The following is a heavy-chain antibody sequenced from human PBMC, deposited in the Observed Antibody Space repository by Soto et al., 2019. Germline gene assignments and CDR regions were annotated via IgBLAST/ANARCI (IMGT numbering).Heavy chain of an antibody. Sequence: GASVKVSCKASGYSFITSYYMHWVRQAPGQGLEWMGIINPTGSMTKYSQRFQGRLTMTRDTSTSTDYMELTTLTSDDTAVYYCARSLTEGYCTITGCYTRPLYGMDVWGQGTTVTVSS. CDR1: GYSFITSYY. D-gene: IGHD2-2*02. V-gene: IGHV1-46*01. J-gene: IGHJ6*02. CDR2: INPTGSMT. CDR3: ARSLTEGYCTITGCYTRPLYGMDV.